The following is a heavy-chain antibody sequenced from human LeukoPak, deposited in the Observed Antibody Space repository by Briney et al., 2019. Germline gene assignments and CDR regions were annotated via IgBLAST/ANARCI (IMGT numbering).Heavy chain of an antibody. Sequence: GGSLRLSCAASGFTFSNYGMHWVRQAPGKGLEWVAFIRYDGSNKYYADSVKGRFTISRDNSKNTLYLQMNSLRAEDTAVYYCAKFHIPYCGGDCYSSDYWGQGTLVTVSS. CDR1: GFTFSNYG. D-gene: IGHD2-21*02. V-gene: IGHV3-30*02. CDR2: IRYDGSNK. CDR3: AKFHIPYCGGDCYSSDY. J-gene: IGHJ4*02.